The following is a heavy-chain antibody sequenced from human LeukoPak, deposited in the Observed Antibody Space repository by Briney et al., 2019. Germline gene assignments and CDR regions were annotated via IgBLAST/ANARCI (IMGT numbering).Heavy chain of an antibody. D-gene: IGHD2-2*01. CDR1: GGSFSGYY. V-gene: IGHV4-34*01. CDR2: INHSGST. J-gene: IGHJ5*02. Sequence: SETLSLTCAVYGGSFSGYYWSWIRQPPGKGLEWIGEINHSGSTNYNPSLKSRVTISVDTSKNQFSLKLSSVTAADTAAYYCARRKARYYAAHNWFDPWGQGTLVTVSS. CDR3: ARRKARYYAAHNWFDP.